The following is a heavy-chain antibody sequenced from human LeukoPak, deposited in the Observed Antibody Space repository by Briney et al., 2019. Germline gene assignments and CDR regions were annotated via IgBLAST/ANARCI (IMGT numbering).Heavy chain of an antibody. V-gene: IGHV4-61*01. CDR2: IYYSGST. Sequence: TSETLSLTCTVSGGSISSSRYYWSWIQQPPGKGLEWIGYIYYSGSTNYNPSLKSRVTISVDTSKNQFSLKLSSVTAADTAVYYCARGEPYYYGSGSYTLFAYYDYMDVWGKGTTVTVSS. CDR3: ARGEPYYYGSGSYTLFAYYDYMDV. J-gene: IGHJ6*03. D-gene: IGHD3-10*01. CDR1: GGSISSSRYY.